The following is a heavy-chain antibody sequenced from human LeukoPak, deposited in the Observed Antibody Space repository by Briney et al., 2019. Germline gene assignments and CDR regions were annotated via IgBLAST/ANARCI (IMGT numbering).Heavy chain of an antibody. CDR1: GYTFTGYY. V-gene: IGHV1-2*02. CDR3: ATVAGYYYDSSGYYFGFDY. CDR2: INPNSGGT. Sequence: ASVKVSCKASGYTFTGYYMHWVRQAPGQGLEWMGWINPNSGGTNYAQKFRGRVTMTRDTSISTAYMELSRLRSDDTAVYYCATVAGYYYDSSGYYFGFDYWGQGTLVTVSS. D-gene: IGHD3-22*01. J-gene: IGHJ4*02.